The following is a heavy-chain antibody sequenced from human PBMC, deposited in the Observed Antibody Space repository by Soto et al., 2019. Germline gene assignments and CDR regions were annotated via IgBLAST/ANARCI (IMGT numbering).Heavy chain of an antibody. D-gene: IGHD2-15*01. CDR2: IYSSWTT. CDR3: VRDIGGSGWFAP. CDR1: GGSINNYY. J-gene: IGHJ5*02. V-gene: IGHV4-4*07. Sequence: PSETLSLTCTVSGGSINNYYCSWIRQAAGKGLEWIGRIYSSWTTNYNPSLKSRVTMSVDMSKSQFSLTLRSVTAADTAVYYCVRDIGGSGWFAPWGQGTLVPVSS.